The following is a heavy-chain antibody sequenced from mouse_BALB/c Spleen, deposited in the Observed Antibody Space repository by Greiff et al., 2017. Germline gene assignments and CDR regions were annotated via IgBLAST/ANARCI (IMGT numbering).Heavy chain of an antibody. CDR2: IRNKANGYTT. CDR1: GFTFTDYY. J-gene: IGHJ2*01. CDR3: ARDNGKGFDY. D-gene: IGHD2-1*01. Sequence: EVKVVESGGGLVQPGGSLRLSCATSGFTFTDYYMSWVRQPPGKALEWLGFIRNKANGYTTEYSASVKGRFTISRDNSQSILYLQMNTLRAEDSATYYCARDNGKGFDYWGQGTTLTVSS. V-gene: IGHV7-3*02.